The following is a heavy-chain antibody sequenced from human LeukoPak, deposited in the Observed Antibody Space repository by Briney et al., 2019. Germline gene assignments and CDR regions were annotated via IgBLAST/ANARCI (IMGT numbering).Heavy chain of an antibody. Sequence: GGSLRLSCAASGFPFSSYEMNWVRQAPGKGLEWLSYMSSRGSTIYYADSVKGRFTISRDNAKNSLYLQMNSLRAEDTAVYYCARLGYSDYDSGAFDYWGQGTLVTVSS. V-gene: IGHV3-48*03. CDR3: ARLGYSDYDSGAFDY. D-gene: IGHD5-12*01. CDR1: GFPFSSYE. CDR2: MSSRGSTI. J-gene: IGHJ4*02.